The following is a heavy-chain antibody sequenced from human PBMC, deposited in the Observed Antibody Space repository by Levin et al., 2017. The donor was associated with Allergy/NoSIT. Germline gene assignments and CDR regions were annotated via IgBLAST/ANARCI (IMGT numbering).Heavy chain of an antibody. J-gene: IGHJ4*02. Sequence: GESLKISCAASGFTFSSYGMHWVRQAPGKGLEWVAVISYDGSNKYYADSVKGRFTISRDNSKNTLYLQMNSLRAEDTAVYYCAKSVGGGSSGGDYWGQGTLVTVSS. CDR1: GFTFSSYG. V-gene: IGHV3-30*18. CDR3: AKSVGGGSSGGDY. CDR2: ISYDGSNK. D-gene: IGHD2-15*01.